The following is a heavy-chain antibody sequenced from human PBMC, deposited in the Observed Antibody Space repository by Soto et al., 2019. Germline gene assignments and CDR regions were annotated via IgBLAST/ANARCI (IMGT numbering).Heavy chain of an antibody. J-gene: IGHJ4*02. Sequence: EVQLVESGGGLVKPGESLRLSCVASGFTFSSYGMIWVRQAPGKGLEWVSCITSGTSYKYYADSLKGRITSSRDNTKNSLFLQMKSLKAEDTAIYYCARDSSSSSPKADFWGQGTRVTVSS. D-gene: IGHD6-6*01. V-gene: IGHV3-21*01. CDR1: GFTFSSYG. CDR2: ITSGTSYK. CDR3: ARDSSSSSPKADF.